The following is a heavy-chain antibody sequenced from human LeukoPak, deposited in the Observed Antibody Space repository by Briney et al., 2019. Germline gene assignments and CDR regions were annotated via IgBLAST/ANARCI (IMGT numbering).Heavy chain of an antibody. CDR1: GFTFSNYA. V-gene: IGHV3-23*05. D-gene: IGHD4-17*01. J-gene: IGHJ5*02. CDR2: IHTSGDT. Sequence: GGSLRLSCAASGFTFSNYAMSWVRQAPGKGLEWVSAIHTSGDTCYADSVKGRFTISRDTSKNTLYLQINSLRVEDTAVYYCIVFGDSNHWGQGTLVTVSS. CDR3: IVFGDSNH.